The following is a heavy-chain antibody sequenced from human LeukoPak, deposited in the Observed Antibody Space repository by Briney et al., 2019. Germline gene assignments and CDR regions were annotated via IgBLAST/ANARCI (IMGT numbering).Heavy chain of an antibody. CDR3: ASVAAAGDSDYYYGMDV. V-gene: IGHV1-2*02. Sequence: ASVKVSCKASGYTFTGYYMHWVRQAPGQGLEWMRWSNPNSGGTNYAQKFQGRVTMTRDTSISTAYMELSRLRSDDTAVYYCASVAAAGDSDYYYGMDVWGQGTTVTVSS. CDR2: SNPNSGGT. CDR1: GYTFTGYY. D-gene: IGHD6-13*01. J-gene: IGHJ6*02.